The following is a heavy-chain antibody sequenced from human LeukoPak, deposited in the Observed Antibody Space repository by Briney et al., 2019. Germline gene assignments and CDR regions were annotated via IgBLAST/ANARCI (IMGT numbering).Heavy chain of an antibody. V-gene: IGHV3-21*01. CDR2: ISKTSTYV. CDR3: SSRIAADGTMDY. CDR1: GFTFNSYS. D-gene: IGHD6-13*01. Sequence: GGSLRLSCAASGFTFNSYSMNWLRQAPGKGLEWVSSISKTSTYVFYRDSVKGRFTISRDNAKNSVYLQMNSLRVEDTAVYYCSSRIAADGTMDYWGQGTLVTVSS. J-gene: IGHJ4*02.